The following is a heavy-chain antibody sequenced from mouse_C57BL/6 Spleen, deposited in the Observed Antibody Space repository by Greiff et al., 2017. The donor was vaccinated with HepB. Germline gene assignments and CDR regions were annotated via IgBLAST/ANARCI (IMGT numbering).Heavy chain of an antibody. Sequence: DVKLVESGGGLVQPGGSLKLSCAASGFTFSDYGMAWVRQAPRKGPEWVAFISNLAYSIYYADTVTGRFTISRENAKNTLYLEMSSLRSEDTAMYYCARLYGSSYFDYWGQGTTLTVSS. CDR3: ARLYGSSYFDY. CDR2: ISNLAYSI. V-gene: IGHV5-15*01. J-gene: IGHJ2*01. CDR1: GFTFSDYG. D-gene: IGHD1-1*01.